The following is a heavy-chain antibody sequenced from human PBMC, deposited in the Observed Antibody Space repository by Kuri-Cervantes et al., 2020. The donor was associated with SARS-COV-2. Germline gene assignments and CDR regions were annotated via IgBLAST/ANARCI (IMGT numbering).Heavy chain of an antibody. V-gene: IGHV3-73*01. J-gene: IGHJ4*02. CDR3: TTLIDY. Sequence: KVSCKGSGYSFTSYWIGWVRQGSGKGLEWVGRVRGKANNYATAYAASVKGRFTISRDDSKNMAYLQMNSLKTEDTAVYYCTTLIDYWGQGALVTVSS. CDR2: VRGKANNYAT. CDR1: GYSFTSYW.